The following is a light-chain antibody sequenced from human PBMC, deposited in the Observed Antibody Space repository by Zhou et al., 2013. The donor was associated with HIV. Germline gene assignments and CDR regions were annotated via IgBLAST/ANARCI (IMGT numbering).Light chain of an antibody. Sequence: DIQMTQSPSSLSASAGDRVTITCRASQDISTYLAWYQHRPGKNPRLLIYAASSLQSGVPSRFSGSGSGTEFTLTINSLQPEDFATYYCQQANSFPWTFGQGTKVEVK. CDR2: AAS. V-gene: IGKV1-12*02. J-gene: IGKJ1*01. CDR3: QQANSFPWT. CDR1: QDISTY.